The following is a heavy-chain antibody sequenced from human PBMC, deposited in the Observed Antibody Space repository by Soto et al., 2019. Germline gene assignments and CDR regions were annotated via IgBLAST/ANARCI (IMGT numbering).Heavy chain of an antibody. D-gene: IGHD6-13*01. CDR3: ARDSPAAGYYFDY. CDR2: IYYSGST. Sequence: PSETLSLTCTVSGGSIGSYYWSWIRQPPGKGLEWIGYIYYSGSTNYNPSLKSRVTISVDTAKNQFSLKLSSVTAADTAVYYCARDSPAAGYYFDYWGQGTLVTVSS. CDR1: GGSIGSYY. V-gene: IGHV4-59*01. J-gene: IGHJ4*02.